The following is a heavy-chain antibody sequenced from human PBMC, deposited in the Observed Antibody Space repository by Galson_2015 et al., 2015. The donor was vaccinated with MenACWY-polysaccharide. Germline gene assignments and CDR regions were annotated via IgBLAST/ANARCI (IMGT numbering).Heavy chain of an antibody. D-gene: IGHD1-7*01. CDR2: IGTAGDT. V-gene: IGHV3-13*01. Sequence: SLRLSCAASGFTFSSYDMHWVRQATGKGLEWVSAIGTAGDTYYPGSVKGRFTISRENAKNSLYLQMNSLRAGDTAVYYCAREEGGTTVGGMDVWGQGTTDTVSS. CDR3: AREEGGTTVGGMDV. J-gene: IGHJ6*02. CDR1: GFTFSSYD.